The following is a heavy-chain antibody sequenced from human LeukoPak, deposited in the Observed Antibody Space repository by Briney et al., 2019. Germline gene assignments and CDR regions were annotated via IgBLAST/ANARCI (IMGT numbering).Heavy chain of an antibody. V-gene: IGHV1-69*04. D-gene: IGHD3-16*01. CDR2: IIPILGIA. CDR1: GYTFTGYY. J-gene: IGHJ4*02. CDR3: ASEYYDYVSG. Sequence: SVKVSCKTSGYTFTGYYIQWVRQAPGQGLEWMGRIIPILGIANYAQKFQGRVTITADKSTSTAYMELSSLRSEDTAVYYCASEYYDYVSGWGQGTLVTVSS.